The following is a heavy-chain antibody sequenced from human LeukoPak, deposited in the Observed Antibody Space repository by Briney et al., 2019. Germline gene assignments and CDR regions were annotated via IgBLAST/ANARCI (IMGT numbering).Heavy chain of an antibody. D-gene: IGHD3-22*01. J-gene: IGHJ4*02. CDR3: ARGDYYDSSVYTLSTFDY. Sequence: GGSLRLSCAASGFTFSSCAMHWVRQAPGKGLEWVAVMSYDGGNKYYADSVKGRFTISRDNSKNTLYLQMNSLRAEDTAVYYCARGDYYDSSVYTLSTFDYWGQGTLVTVSS. V-gene: IGHV3-30-3*01. CDR1: GFTFSSCA. CDR2: MSYDGGNK.